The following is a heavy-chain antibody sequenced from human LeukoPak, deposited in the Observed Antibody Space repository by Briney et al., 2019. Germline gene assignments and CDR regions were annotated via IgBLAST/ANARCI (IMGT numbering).Heavy chain of an antibody. J-gene: IGHJ4*02. V-gene: IGHV1-18*04. Sequence: ASVKVSCKASGYTFTSYGISWVQQAPRQELDWMGWISAYNGNTNYAQKLQGRVTMTTDTSTSTAYMELRSLRSDDTAVYYCARAMRIQLREDYWGQGTLVTASS. CDR2: ISAYNGNT. CDR3: ARAMRIQLREDY. CDR1: GYTFTSYG. D-gene: IGHD5-18*01.